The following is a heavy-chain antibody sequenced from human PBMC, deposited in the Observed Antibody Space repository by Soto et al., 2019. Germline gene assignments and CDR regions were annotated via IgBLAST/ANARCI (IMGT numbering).Heavy chain of an antibody. CDR3: ARGDRGAFDL. D-gene: IGHD1-26*01. V-gene: IGHV3-74*01. J-gene: IGHJ3*01. CDR1: GFTFSYYW. Sequence: EVQLVESGGGLVRPGGSLRLSCAASGFTFSYYWMHWVRQAPGKGLVWVSRIHSDGSSTTYADFVKGRFIISRDNARNTVDLQMNRVRVEDTAVYYCARGDRGAFDLWGQGTVVTVSS. CDR2: IHSDGSST.